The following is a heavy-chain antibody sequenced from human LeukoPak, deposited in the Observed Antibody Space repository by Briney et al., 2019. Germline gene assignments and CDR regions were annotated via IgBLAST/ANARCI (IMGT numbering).Heavy chain of an antibody. Sequence: GASVKVSCKASGYTFTGYYMHRVRQAPGQGLEWMGWINPNSGGTNYAQKFQGRVTMTRDTSISTAYMELSRLRSDDTAVYYCARDRNYYDSSGYQKAFDYWGQGTLVTVSS. J-gene: IGHJ4*02. CDR2: INPNSGGT. D-gene: IGHD3-22*01. V-gene: IGHV1-2*02. CDR1: GYTFTGYY. CDR3: ARDRNYYDSSGYQKAFDY.